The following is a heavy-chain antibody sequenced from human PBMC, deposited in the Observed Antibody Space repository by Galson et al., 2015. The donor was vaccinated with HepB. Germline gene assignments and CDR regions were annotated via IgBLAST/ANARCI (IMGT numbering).Heavy chain of an antibody. CDR3: ARFNYEEIFDI. CDR1: GGSIRSYY. V-gene: IGHV4-59*01. J-gene: IGHJ3*02. CDR2: FYYSGSP. D-gene: IGHD4-11*01. Sequence: LSLTCNVSGGSIRSYYWSWIRQPPGKGLEWIGYFYYSGSPNYNPSLKSRVTISVDTSKNQFSLKLSSVAAADTAVYYCARFNYEEIFDIWGQGTLVTVSS.